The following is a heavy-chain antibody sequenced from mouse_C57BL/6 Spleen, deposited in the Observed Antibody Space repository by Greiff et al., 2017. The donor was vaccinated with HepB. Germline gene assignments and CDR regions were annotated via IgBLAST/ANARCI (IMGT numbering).Heavy chain of an antibody. CDR1: GFSFTSYA. CDR3: ARNGGYNGSSSFYAMDY. V-gene: IGHV2-9-1*01. J-gene: IGHJ4*01. Sequence: VKLVESGPGLVAPSQSLSITCTVSGFSFTSYAISWVRQPPGKGLEWLGVIWTGGGTNYNSALKSRLSISKDNSKSQVFLKMNSLQTDDTARYYCARNGGYNGSSSFYAMDYWGQGTSVTVAS. CDR2: IWTGGGT. D-gene: IGHD1-1*01.